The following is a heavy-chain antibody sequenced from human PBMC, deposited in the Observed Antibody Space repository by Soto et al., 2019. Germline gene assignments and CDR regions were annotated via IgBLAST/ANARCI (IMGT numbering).Heavy chain of an antibody. CDR2: INPSGGST. Sequence: VASVKVSCKASGYTFTSYYMHWVRQAPGQGLEWMGIINPSGGSTSYAQKFQGRVTMTRDTSTSTVYMELSSLRSEDTAVYYCARDLIVPAAIASGYYYGMDVWGQGTTVTVSS. CDR3: ARDLIVPAAIASGYYYGMDV. CDR1: GYTFTSYY. V-gene: IGHV1-46*01. J-gene: IGHJ6*02. D-gene: IGHD2-2*01.